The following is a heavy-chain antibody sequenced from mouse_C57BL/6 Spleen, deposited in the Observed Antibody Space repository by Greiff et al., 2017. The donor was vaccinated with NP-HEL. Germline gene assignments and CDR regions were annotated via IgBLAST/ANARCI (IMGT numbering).Heavy chain of an antibody. CDR1: GFTFSDYG. V-gene: IGHV5-17*01. Sequence: DVKLVESGGGLVKPGGSLKLSCAASGFTFSDYGMHWVRQAPEKGLEWVAYISSGSSTIYYADTVKGRFTISRDNAKNTLFLQMTSLRSEDTAMYYCARPPTYSTYAMDYWGQGTSVTVSS. CDR2: ISSGSSTI. D-gene: IGHD2-5*01. J-gene: IGHJ4*01. CDR3: ARPPTYSTYAMDY.